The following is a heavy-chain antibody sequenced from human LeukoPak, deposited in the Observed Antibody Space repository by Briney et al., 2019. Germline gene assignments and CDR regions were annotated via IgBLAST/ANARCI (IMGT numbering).Heavy chain of an antibody. D-gene: IGHD2-2*01. J-gene: IGHJ6*03. Sequence: GGSLRLSYAASGFTFSSYAMTWVPQAPGKGLEWVAVISYDGSNKYYADSVKGRFTISRDDSKNTLYLQMNSLRAEDTAVYYCAKAFPAPHYYYYMDVWGKGTTVTVSS. CDR3: AKAFPAPHYYYYMDV. CDR2: ISYDGSNK. V-gene: IGHV3-30*18. CDR1: GFTFSSYA.